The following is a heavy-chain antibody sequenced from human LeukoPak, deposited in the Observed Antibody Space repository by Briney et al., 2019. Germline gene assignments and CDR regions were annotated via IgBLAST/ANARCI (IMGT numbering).Heavy chain of an antibody. Sequence: GGSLRLSCAASGFSFTSYAMSLVRQAPRKGLKWVSVIGGSGGNTYYADSVKGRFTISRDNSKNTLYLQMNSLRAEDTAVYYCAKHRENYGDSCLDDYWGQGALVTVSS. CDR2: IGGSGGNT. V-gene: IGHV3-23*01. J-gene: IGHJ4*02. D-gene: IGHD4-17*01. CDR1: GFSFTSYA. CDR3: AKHRENYGDSCLDDY.